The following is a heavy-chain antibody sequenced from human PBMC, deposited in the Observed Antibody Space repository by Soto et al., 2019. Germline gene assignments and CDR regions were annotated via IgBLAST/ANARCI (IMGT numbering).Heavy chain of an antibody. D-gene: IGHD7-27*01. V-gene: IGHV3-21*04. CDR3: ARDNRGTFDY. CDR2: IRGFSPYT. J-gene: IGHJ4*02. Sequence: GVSLRLSCVASGFTFRSYTMNWVRQAPGKGLEWVSAIRGFSPYTFYADSVKGRFTISRDNAKNSLSLQMNSLRAEDTAVYFCARDNRGTFDYWGQGALVTVSS. CDR1: GFTFRSYT.